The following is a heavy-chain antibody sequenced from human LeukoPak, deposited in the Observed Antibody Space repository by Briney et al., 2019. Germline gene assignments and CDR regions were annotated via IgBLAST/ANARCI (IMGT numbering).Heavy chain of an antibody. V-gene: IGHV4-38-2*02. CDR1: GFSISTGYL. Sequence: PSETLSLTCTVSGFSISTGYLWGWIRQSPGKGLEWIANIYYSGTTNYNPSLKSRVTILVDTSKNQFSLNLRSVTAADTAVYFCARARPLTFDYWGQGTLVTVSS. CDR2: IYYSGTT. J-gene: IGHJ4*02. D-gene: IGHD4/OR15-4a*01. CDR3: ARARPLTFDY.